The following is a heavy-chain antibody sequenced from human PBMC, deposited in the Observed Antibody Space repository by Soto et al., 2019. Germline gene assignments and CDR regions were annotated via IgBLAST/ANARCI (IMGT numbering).Heavy chain of an antibody. CDR3: ARDRSVWGNYRPSFDY. D-gene: IGHD3-16*02. CDR1: GGSISNYF. Sequence: ETLSLTCTVSGGSISNYFCNWIRQPAGKGLEWIGRIDNSGSTNYNPSLKSRITMSADTSRNQFSLKLNSVTAADTAVYYCARDRSVWGNYRPSFDYWGQGTLVTVSS. CDR2: IDNSGST. V-gene: IGHV4-4*07. J-gene: IGHJ4*02.